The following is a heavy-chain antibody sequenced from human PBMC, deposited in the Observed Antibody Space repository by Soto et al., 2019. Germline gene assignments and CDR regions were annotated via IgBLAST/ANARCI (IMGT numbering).Heavy chain of an antibody. Sequence: TSETLSLTCTVSGGSISSYYWSWIRQPPGKGLEWIGYIYYSGSTNYNPSLKSRVTISVDTSKNQFSLKLSSVTAADTAVYYCARDRAGYSYGYSGTFDYWGQGTLVTVSS. V-gene: IGHV4-59*01. D-gene: IGHD5-18*01. CDR2: IYYSGST. CDR3: ARDRAGYSYGYSGTFDY. CDR1: GGSISSYY. J-gene: IGHJ4*02.